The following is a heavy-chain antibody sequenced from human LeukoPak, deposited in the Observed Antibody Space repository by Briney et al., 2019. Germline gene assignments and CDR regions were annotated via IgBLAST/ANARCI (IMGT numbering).Heavy chain of an antibody. V-gene: IGHV4-59*08. CDR2: IYYSGST. CDR1: GVSISSYY. D-gene: IGHD3-10*01. CDR3: ATNLYGSGNYFAY. J-gene: IGHJ4*02. Sequence: SETLSLTCTVSGVSISSYYWSWIRQPPGKGLEWIGYIYYSGSTNYNPSLKSRVTISVDTSKNQFSLKLTSVTAADTAVYYCATNLYGSGNYFAYWGQGTLVTVSS.